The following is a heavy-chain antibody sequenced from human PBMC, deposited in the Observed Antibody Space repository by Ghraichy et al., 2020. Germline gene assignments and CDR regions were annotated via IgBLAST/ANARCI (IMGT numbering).Heavy chain of an antibody. V-gene: IGHV3-30*18. J-gene: IGHJ6*02. Sequence: SLNISCAASGFTFSSYGMHWVRQAPGKGLEWVAVISYDGSNKYYADSVKGRFTISRDNSKNTLYLQMNSLRAEDTAVYYCAKDTTNRALYGMDVWGQGTTVTVSS. CDR1: GFTFSSYG. D-gene: IGHD3-3*02. CDR3: AKDTTNRALYGMDV. CDR2: ISYDGSNK.